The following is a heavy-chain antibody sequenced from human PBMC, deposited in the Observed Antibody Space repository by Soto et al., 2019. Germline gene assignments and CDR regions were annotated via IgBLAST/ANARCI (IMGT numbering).Heavy chain of an antibody. CDR3: ARDSGIGGSFDY. CDR1: GFTFSSYS. V-gene: IGHV3-33*01. Sequence: QVQLVESGGGVVQPGRSLRLSCAASGFTFSSYSMHWVRQAPGKGLEWVAVLWYDGSQRYYGDSVKGRFTISRDSSKNILYLQINSLRAEDTALYYCARDSGIGGSFDYWGQGTLVTVAS. J-gene: IGHJ4*02. CDR2: LWYDGSQR. D-gene: IGHD1-26*01.